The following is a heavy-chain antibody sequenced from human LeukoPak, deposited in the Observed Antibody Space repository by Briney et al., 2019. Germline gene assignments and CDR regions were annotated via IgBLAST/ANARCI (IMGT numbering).Heavy chain of an antibody. J-gene: IGHJ4*02. Sequence: SETLSLTCTVSGGSISSGYYWGWIRQPPGKGLEWIGSIYHSGSTYYNPSLKSRVTISVDTSKNQFSLKLSSVTAADTAVYYCARVFIFGVAEFDYWGQGTLVTVSS. CDR1: GGSISSGYY. CDR2: IYHSGST. D-gene: IGHD3-3*01. CDR3: ARVFIFGVAEFDY. V-gene: IGHV4-38-2*02.